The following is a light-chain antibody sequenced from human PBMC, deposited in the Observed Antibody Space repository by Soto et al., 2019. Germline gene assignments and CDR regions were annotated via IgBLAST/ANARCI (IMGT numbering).Light chain of an antibody. J-gene: IGLJ1*01. CDR1: SSDVGAYTF. CDR2: DVS. CDR3: SSYASSSTHV. Sequence: QSALTQPASVSGSPGQSITISCTGTSSDVGAYTFVSWYQQHPDKVPKLMIFDVSRRPSGVSDRFSGSKSGNTASLTISGLQPEDEADYYCSSYASSSTHVFGSGTKLTVL. V-gene: IGLV2-14*03.